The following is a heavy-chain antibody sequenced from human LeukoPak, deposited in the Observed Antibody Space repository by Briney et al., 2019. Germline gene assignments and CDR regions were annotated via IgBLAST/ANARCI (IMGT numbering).Heavy chain of an antibody. CDR2: IYYMGNS. CDR1: GGSIDSYY. V-gene: IGHV4-59*01. Sequence: SETLSLTCTVSGGSIDSYYWSWIRQPPGKGLEWIGYIYYMGNSDYNPSLKSRVTISVDTSKNQFSLKLSSVTTADTAVYYCARGGDYSSDWPFDYWGQGTLVTVSS. CDR3: ARGGDYSSDWPFDY. D-gene: IGHD6-19*01. J-gene: IGHJ4*02.